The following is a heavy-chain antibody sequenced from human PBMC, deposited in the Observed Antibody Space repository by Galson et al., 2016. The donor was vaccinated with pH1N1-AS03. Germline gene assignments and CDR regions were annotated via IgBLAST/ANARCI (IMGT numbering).Heavy chain of an antibody. CDR3: ARQVRDGYNDYFDY. Sequence: QSGAEVKKPGESLKISSKTSGYIFTSYWVAWVRHMPGKGLEWMGIIYPGDSDTRYSTSFQGQVTISADRSINTAYLQWSSLMASDTAIYYCARQVRDGYNDYFDYWGQGILVTVSS. D-gene: IGHD5-24*01. CDR2: IYPGDSDT. V-gene: IGHV5-51*01. J-gene: IGHJ4*02. CDR1: GYIFTSYW.